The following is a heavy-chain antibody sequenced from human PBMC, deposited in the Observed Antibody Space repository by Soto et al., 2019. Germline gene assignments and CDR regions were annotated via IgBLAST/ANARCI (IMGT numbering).Heavy chain of an antibody. J-gene: IGHJ3*01. V-gene: IGHV3-23*01. CDR1: GFTFTNYA. CDR2: ISGSGGST. CDR3: AEDIVVVPAASDAFDV. D-gene: IGHD2-2*01. Sequence: GGSLRLSCAVSGFTFTNYAMSWVRQAPGKGLEWVSAISGSGGSTYYADSVKGRFTISRDTSKNTLYLQMNSLRAEDTAVYHYAEDIVVVPAASDAFDVWGQGTMVTVSS.